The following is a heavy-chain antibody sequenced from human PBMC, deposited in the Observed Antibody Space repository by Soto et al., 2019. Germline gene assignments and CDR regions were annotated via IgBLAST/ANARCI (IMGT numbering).Heavy chain of an antibody. CDR3: ARVRGHSYGYADY. CDR2: ISGSGRPI. CDR1: GFIFSPYS. Sequence: EVQLVESGGGLVQPGGSLRLSCTASGFIFSPYSMNWVRQAPGKGLEWVAFISGSGRPIYYADSVEGRFTISRDNAKNSLYLQMNSLRDEDTGVYYCARVRGHSYGYADYWGQGSLVTVSS. J-gene: IGHJ4*02. D-gene: IGHD5-18*01. V-gene: IGHV3-48*02.